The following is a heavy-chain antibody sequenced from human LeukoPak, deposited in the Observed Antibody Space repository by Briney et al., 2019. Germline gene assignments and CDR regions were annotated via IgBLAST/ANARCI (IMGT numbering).Heavy chain of an antibody. Sequence: SETLSLTCAVSGGSISSGGYSWSWIRQPPGKGLEWSGYIYHSGSTYYNPSLKRRVTISVDRSKNHSSLKLSYVPAADTAVEYWARADYDYVWGRPVYYFDYWGQGTLVTVSS. V-gene: IGHV4-30-2*01. CDR1: GGSISSGGYS. CDR2: IYHSGST. J-gene: IGHJ4*02. D-gene: IGHD3-16*01. CDR3: ARADYDYVWGRPVYYFDY.